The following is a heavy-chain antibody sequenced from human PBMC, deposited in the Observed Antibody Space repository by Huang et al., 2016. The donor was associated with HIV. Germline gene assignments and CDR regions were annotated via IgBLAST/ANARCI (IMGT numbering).Heavy chain of an antibody. V-gene: IGHV3-74*03. CDR2: INNDGSIT. J-gene: IGHJ3*02. CDR1: GFTFSSYW. Sequence: EVQLVESGGGLVQPGGSLRLSCAASGFTFSSYWMHWVRQAPGKGLGWLSSINNDGSITTYADSVKGRITISRDNARNTMYLQMTTLSAGDTAVYYCARHRSSGGVEEAFDIWGPGTLVTVAS. D-gene: IGHD2-8*02. CDR3: ARHRSSGGVEEAFDI.